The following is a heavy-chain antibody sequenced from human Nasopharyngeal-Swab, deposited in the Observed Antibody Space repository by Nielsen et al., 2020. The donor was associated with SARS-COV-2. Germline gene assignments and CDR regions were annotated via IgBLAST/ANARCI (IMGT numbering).Heavy chain of an antibody. CDR1: GVIFSKYW. CDR3: VKHQGSASDQ. D-gene: IGHD2-2*01. J-gene: IGHJ4*02. V-gene: IGHV3-74*01. Sequence: GESLKISCVASGVIFSKYWMHWVRQAPGKGLVWVSRVNEDGSRTDYADSVRGRFTISRDNAKNTLYLQMNSLRVEDTAIYYCVKHQGSASDQWGQGTLVTVSS. CDR2: VNEDGSRT.